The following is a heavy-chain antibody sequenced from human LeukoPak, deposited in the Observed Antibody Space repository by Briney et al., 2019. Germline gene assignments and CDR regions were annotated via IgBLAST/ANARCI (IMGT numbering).Heavy chain of an antibody. CDR1: GFTFSSYG. D-gene: IGHD5-18*01. V-gene: IGHV3-33*01. J-gene: IGHJ4*02. CDR2: IWYDGSNK. Sequence: GGYLRLSCAASGFTFSSYGMHWVRQAPGKGLEWVAVIWYDGSNKYYADSVKGRFTISRDNSKNTLYLQMNSLRAEDTAVYYCARDLGYSYGGDYWGQGTLVTVSS. CDR3: ARDLGYSYGGDY.